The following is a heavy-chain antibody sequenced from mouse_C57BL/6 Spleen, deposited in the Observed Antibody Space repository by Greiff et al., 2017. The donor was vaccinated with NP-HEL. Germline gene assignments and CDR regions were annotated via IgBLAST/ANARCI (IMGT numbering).Heavy chain of an antibody. V-gene: IGHV1-26*01. CDR3: ARLTPITTVVEGYYFDY. D-gene: IGHD1-1*01. J-gene: IGHJ2*01. CDR1: GYTFTDYY. CDR2: INPNNGGT. Sequence: EVQLQQSGPELVKPGASVKISCKASGYTFTDYYMNWVKQSHGKSLEWIGDINPNNGGTSYNQKFKGKATLTVDKSSSTAYMELRSLTSEDSAVYYCARLTPITTVVEGYYFDYWGQGTTLTVSS.